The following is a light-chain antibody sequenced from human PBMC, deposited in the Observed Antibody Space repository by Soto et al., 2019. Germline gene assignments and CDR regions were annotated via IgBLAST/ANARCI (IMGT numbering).Light chain of an antibody. CDR2: GAS. Sequence: IRFTKSPITLSLSPGERATHSCRASQSVSSSYLAWYQQKPGQAPRLLIYGASTRATGIPDRFSGSGSGTDFTLTISRLESEDFAVYYCQQYGSSPRTFGQGTKVDIK. CDR1: QSVSSSY. J-gene: IGKJ1*01. CDR3: QQYGSSPRT. V-gene: IGKV3-20*01.